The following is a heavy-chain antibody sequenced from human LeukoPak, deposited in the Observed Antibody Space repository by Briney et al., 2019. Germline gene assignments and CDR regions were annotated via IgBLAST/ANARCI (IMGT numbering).Heavy chain of an antibody. V-gene: IGHV4-4*07. D-gene: IGHD1-26*01. CDR3: ARDGGYSGSYSEWLDP. J-gene: IGHJ5*02. CDR1: GGSISSYY. Sequence: PSETLSLTCTVSGGSISSYYWSWIRQPAGKGLEWIGRIYTSGSTNYNPSLKSRVTMPVDTSKNQFSLKLSSVTAADTAVYYCARDGGYSGSYSEWLDPWGQGTLVTVSS. CDR2: IYTSGST.